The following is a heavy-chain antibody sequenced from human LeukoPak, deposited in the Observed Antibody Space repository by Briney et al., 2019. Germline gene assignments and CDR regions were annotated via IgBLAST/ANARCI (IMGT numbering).Heavy chain of an antibody. D-gene: IGHD6-19*01. Sequence: SETLSLTRAVSGGSISRSNWWTWVRQPPGKGLEWIGEIYHSGSTNYNPSLKSRVTISVDKSKNQFSLKLSSVTAADTAVYYCVRAFGNSSGWDVNYLDYWGQGILVTVSS. CDR1: GGSISRSNW. V-gene: IGHV4-4*02. CDR3: VRAFGNSSGWDVNYLDY. J-gene: IGHJ4*02. CDR2: IYHSGST.